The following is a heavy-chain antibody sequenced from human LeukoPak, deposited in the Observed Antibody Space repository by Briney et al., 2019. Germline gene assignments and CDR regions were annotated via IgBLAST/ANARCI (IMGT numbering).Heavy chain of an antibody. CDR1: GGSISSSYYY. J-gene: IGHJ4*02. Sequence: SETLPLTCTVSGGSISSSYYYWGWIRQPPGKGLEWIGSIYYSGSTYYNPSLKSRATISVDTSKNQFSLILNSVTAADTAVYYCASQMATINYWGQGTLVTVSS. D-gene: IGHD5-24*01. CDR3: ASQMATINY. CDR2: IYYSGST. V-gene: IGHV4-39*01.